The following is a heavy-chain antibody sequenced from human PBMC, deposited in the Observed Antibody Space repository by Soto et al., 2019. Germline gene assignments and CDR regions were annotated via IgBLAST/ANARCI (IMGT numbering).Heavy chain of an antibody. CDR3: ASPNSGSYLGYYYGMDV. V-gene: IGHV4-39*01. CDR2: IYYSGST. D-gene: IGHD1-26*01. J-gene: IGHJ6*02. CDR1: GGSIISSSYY. Sequence: LEILSLTCTVSGGSIISSSYYWGWIRQPPGKGLEWIGSIYYSGSTYYNPSLKSRVTISVDTSKNQFSLKLSSVTAADTAVYYCASPNSGSYLGYYYGMDVWGQGTTVTVSS.